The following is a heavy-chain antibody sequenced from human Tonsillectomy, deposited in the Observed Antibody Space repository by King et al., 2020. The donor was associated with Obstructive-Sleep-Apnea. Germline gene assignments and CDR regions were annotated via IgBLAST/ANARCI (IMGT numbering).Heavy chain of an antibody. CDR1: GYSFTSYA. Sequence: QLVQSGAEVMKPGASVKVSCKASGYSFTSYAMHWVRQAPGQRLEWMGWINAGNGNTKYLQKFQGRVTITRDTSAGTTYMELCSLRSEDTAVYYCARAGGVAGFFDYWGQGTLVTVSS. CDR3: ARAGGVAGFFDY. CDR2: INAGNGNT. V-gene: IGHV1-3*01. D-gene: IGHD6-19*01. J-gene: IGHJ4*02.